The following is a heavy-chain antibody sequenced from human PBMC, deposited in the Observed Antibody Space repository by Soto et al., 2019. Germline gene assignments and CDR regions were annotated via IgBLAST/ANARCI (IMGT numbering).Heavy chain of an antibody. CDR1: GFTFNNYG. Sequence: GGSLRLSCAVSGFTFNNYGINWVRQAPGKGLEWVSSVSKSDYTYYSDSVKGRFTISRDNAKNSVSLQMTTLRAEDTAVYYCATEDSIIIPAVSDFWGQATLVTVS. D-gene: IGHD2-2*01. J-gene: IGHJ4*02. CDR2: VSKSDYT. V-gene: IGHV3-21*01. CDR3: ATEDSIIIPAVSDF.